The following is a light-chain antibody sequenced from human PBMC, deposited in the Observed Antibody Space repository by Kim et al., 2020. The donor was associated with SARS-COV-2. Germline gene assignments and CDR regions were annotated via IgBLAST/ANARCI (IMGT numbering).Light chain of an antibody. CDR3: QTWDGATVV. CDR2: QDN. V-gene: IGLV3-1*01. Sequence: SWSPGQTASIVCSEESLGDRYVYCYRQRLGQSPVLVIYQDNKRPSGIPERFSGSNAGNTANLTISETQAMDEADYYCQTWDGATVVFGGGTKLTVL. CDR1: SLGDRY. J-gene: IGLJ3*02.